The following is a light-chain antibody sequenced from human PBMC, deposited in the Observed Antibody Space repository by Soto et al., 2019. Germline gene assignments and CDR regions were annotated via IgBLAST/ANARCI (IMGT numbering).Light chain of an antibody. CDR3: SSYTSSSSYV. V-gene: IGLV2-14*03. CDR1: SSDVGGYSY. Sequence: QSALTQPASVSGPPGQSITISCTGTSSDVGGYSYVSWYQHHPGKAPKLMIYDVSDRPSGVSNRFSGSKSGNTASLTISGLQAEDEAEYYCSSYTSSSSYVFGTGTKVTVL. CDR2: DVS. J-gene: IGLJ1*01.